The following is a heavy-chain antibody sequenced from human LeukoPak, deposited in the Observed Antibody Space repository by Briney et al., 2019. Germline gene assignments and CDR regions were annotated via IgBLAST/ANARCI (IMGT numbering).Heavy chain of an antibody. Sequence: SQTLSLTCAVYGGSFRGYYWSRTRHPPGKGLEWIGENNHSGSTNYNPSLKSRVTISVDTSKNQFSLKLSSVTAADTAVYYCARGHEGGSYYQWGEYFQHWGQGTLVTVSS. CDR1: GGSFRGYY. CDR2: NNHSGST. CDR3: ARGHEGGSYYQWGEYFQH. D-gene: IGHD1-26*01. V-gene: IGHV4-34*01. J-gene: IGHJ1*01.